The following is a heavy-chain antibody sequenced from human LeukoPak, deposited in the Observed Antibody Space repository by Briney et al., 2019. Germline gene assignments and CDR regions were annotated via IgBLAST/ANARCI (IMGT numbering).Heavy chain of an antibody. CDR1: GFTFSSYA. CDR2: ISGSGGST. CDR3: AKDAYSSSWYYFDY. J-gene: IGHJ4*02. D-gene: IGHD6-13*01. Sequence: PAGGSLRLSCAASGFTFSSYAMSWVRQAPGKGLEWVSGISGSGGSTNSADSVKGRFTISRDNSKDTLFLQMNSLRAEDTGVYYCAKDAYSSSWYYFDYWGQGTLVTVSS. V-gene: IGHV3-23*01.